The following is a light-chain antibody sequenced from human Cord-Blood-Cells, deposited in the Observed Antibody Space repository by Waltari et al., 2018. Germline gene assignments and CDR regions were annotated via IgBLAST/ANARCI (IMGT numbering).Light chain of an antibody. J-gene: IGKJ4*01. CDR3: QQYDNLPLT. CDR1: QDISNY. CDR2: DAS. Sequence: DIQMTQSPSSLSASVGDLFPLPCPASQDISNYLNWYQQKPGKAPKLLIYDASNLETGVPSRFSGSGSGTDFTFTISSLQPEDIATYYCQQYDNLPLTFGGGTKVEIK. V-gene: IGKV1-33*01.